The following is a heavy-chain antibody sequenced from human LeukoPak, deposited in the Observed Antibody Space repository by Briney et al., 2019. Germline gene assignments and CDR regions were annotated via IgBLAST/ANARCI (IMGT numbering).Heavy chain of an antibody. CDR1: GGSISSGGYY. Sequence: SETLSLTCTVSGGSISSGGYYWSWIRQHPGKGLEWIGYIYYSGSTYYNPSLNSRVTISVDTSKNQFSLKLTSVTAADTAVYYCCGSGWFAGPFGYWGQGALVTVSS. J-gene: IGHJ4*02. CDR2: IYYSGST. CDR3: CGSGWFAGPFGY. V-gene: IGHV4-31*03. D-gene: IGHD6-19*01.